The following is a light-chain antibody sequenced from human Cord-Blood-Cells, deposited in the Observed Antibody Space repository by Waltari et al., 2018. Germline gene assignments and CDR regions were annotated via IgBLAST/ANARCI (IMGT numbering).Light chain of an antibody. V-gene: IGLV3-21*04. J-gene: IGLJ1*01. CDR3: QVWDSSSDHDV. CDR1: NIASKT. CDR2: YDS. Sequence: SYVMTQPPSLSVVPGKTARLTWGGNNIASKTEHWYQQKPGQAPVLVIYYDSDRPSGIPERFSGSNSGNTATLTISRVEAGDEADYYCQVWDSSSDHDVFGTGTKVTVL.